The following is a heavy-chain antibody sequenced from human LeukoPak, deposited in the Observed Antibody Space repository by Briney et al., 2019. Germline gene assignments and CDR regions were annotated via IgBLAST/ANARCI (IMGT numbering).Heavy chain of an antibody. V-gene: IGHV3-7*01. CDR3: ARESAGYYYYMDV. CDR1: GFTFSSYW. CDR2: IKQDGSEK. Sequence: GGSLRLSCAASGFTFSSYWMSWVRQAPGKGLEWVANIKQDGSEKYYVDSVKGRFTISRDNAKNSLYPQMNSLRAEDTAVYYCARESAGYYYYMDVWGKGTTVTVSS. J-gene: IGHJ6*03.